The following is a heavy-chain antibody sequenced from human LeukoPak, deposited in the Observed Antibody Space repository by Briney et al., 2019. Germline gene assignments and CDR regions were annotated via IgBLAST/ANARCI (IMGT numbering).Heavy chain of an antibody. CDR1: GYTFTSYY. V-gene: IGHV1-8*03. D-gene: IGHD2-21*01. CDR2: MNPNSGNT. Sequence: ASVKVSCKASGYTFTSYYMHWVRQATGQGLEWMGWMNPNSGNTGYAQKFQGRVTITRNTSISTAYMELSSLRSEDTAVYYCARSFVRGGFDPWGQGTLVTVSS. J-gene: IGHJ5*02. CDR3: ARSFVRGGFDP.